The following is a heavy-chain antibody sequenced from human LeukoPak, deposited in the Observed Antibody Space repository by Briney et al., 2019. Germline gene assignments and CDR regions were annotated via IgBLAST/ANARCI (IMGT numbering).Heavy chain of an antibody. J-gene: IGHJ3*02. CDR3: ARNDYGDWLGI. CDR2: INHSGST. CDR1: GGSFSGYY. D-gene: IGHD4-17*01. V-gene: IGHV4-34*01. Sequence: SETLSLTCAVYGGSFSGYYWSWIRQPPGKGLEWIGEINHSGSTNYNPSLKSRVTMSVDTSKNQFSLKLSSVTAADTAVYYCARNDYGDWLGIWGQGTMVTVSS.